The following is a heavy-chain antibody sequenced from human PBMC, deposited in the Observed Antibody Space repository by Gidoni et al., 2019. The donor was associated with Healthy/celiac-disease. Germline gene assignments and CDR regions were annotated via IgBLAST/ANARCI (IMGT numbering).Heavy chain of an antibody. CDR3: TTEGLNYYDSSGYSNDAFDI. V-gene: IGHV3-15*01. CDR2: IKSKTDGGTT. J-gene: IGHJ3*02. CDR1: GCTFSNAW. Sequence: EVQLVESGGGLVKPGGSLRLSCAASGCTFSNAWMSWGRQAPGKGREWVGRIKSKTDGGTTDYAAPVKGRFTISRDDSKNTLYLQMNSLKTEDTAVYYCTTEGLNYYDSSGYSNDAFDIWGQGTMVTVSS. D-gene: IGHD3-22*01.